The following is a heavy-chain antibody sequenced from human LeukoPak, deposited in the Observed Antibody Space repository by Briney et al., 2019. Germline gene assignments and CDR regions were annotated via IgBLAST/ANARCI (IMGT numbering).Heavy chain of an antibody. CDR3: AKGELRYFDWLSPHFDY. D-gene: IGHD3-9*01. CDR2: IRYDGSNK. J-gene: IGHJ4*02. CDR1: GFTFSSYS. Sequence: GGSLRLSCAASGFTFSSYSMNWVRQAPGKGLEWVAFIRYDGSNKYYADSVKGRFTISRDNSKNTLYLQMNSLRAEDTAVYYCAKGELRYFDWLSPHFDYWGQGTLVTVSS. V-gene: IGHV3-30*02.